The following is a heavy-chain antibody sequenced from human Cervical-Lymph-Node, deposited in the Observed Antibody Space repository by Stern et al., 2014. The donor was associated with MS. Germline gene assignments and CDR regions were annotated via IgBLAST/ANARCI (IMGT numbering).Heavy chain of an antibody. V-gene: IGHV3-23*04. CDR3: ICGWLLDY. CDR1: GFTFSGYD. J-gene: IGHJ4*02. D-gene: IGHD3-9*01. Sequence: EVQLVESGGGLVQPWGSLRLSCAASGFTFSGYDMNWVLQAPGKGLEWVSTITTSGGSTYYADSVKGRFTISRDNSKDTLYLQMNTLRAEDTALYYCICGWLLDYWGQGTLVTVSS. CDR2: ITTSGGST.